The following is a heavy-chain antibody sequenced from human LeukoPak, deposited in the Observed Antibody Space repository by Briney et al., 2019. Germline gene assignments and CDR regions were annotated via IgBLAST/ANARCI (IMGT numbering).Heavy chain of an antibody. CDR2: ISGSGGST. CDR1: GFTFSSYA. CDR3: ARDMTTVTTGDY. D-gene: IGHD4-17*01. J-gene: IGHJ4*02. V-gene: IGHV3-23*01. Sequence: PGGSLRLSCAASGFTFSSYAMSWVRQAPGKGLEWVSAISGSGGSTYYADSVKGRFTISRDNSKNTLYLQLNSLRAEDTAVYYCARDMTTVTTGDYWGQGTLVTVSS.